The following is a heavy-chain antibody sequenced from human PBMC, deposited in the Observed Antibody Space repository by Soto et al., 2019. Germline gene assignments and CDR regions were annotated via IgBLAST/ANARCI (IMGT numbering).Heavy chain of an antibody. J-gene: IGHJ4*02. D-gene: IGHD6-13*01. V-gene: IGHV3-23*01. CDR2: ISGSGGST. Sequence: PXGSLILSCAASGFTFSSYAMSWVRQAPGKGLEWVSAISGSGGSTYYADSVKGRFTISRDNSKNTLYLQMNSLRAEDTAVYYCAKAITGYSSSWADYWGQGTLVTVSS. CDR3: AKAITGYSSSWADY. CDR1: GFTFSSYA.